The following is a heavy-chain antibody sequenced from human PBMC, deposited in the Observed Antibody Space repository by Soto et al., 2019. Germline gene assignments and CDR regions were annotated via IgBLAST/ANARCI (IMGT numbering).Heavy chain of an antibody. V-gene: IGHV3-66*01. D-gene: IGHD6-6*01. CDR3: ARDHSSASYSAWYFDL. CDR2: IYSGGTT. Sequence: EVQLVESGGGLVQPGGSLRLSCAASGFTVSSKFMSWVRQAPGKGLEWVSVIYSGGTTYYADSVKGRFTISRENSKNTLNLQINSRRAEEGAVYFCARDHSSASYSAWYFDLWGRGTPVTVSS. J-gene: IGHJ2*01. CDR1: GFTVSSKF.